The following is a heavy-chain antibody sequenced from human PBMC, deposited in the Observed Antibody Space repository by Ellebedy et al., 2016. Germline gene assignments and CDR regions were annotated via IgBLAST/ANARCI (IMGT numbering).Heavy chain of an antibody. J-gene: IGHJ4*02. V-gene: IGHV4-38-2*01. CDR2: IYHSGST. D-gene: IGHD5-24*01. CDR3: ARVLFLEMATIGPLDY. Sequence: GSQRLSXAASGFTFSSYAMSWVRQAPGKGLEWIGSIYHSGSTYYNPSLKSRVTISVDTSKNQFSLKLSSVTAADTAVYYCARVLFLEMATIGPLDYWGQGTLVTVSS. CDR1: GFTFSSYA.